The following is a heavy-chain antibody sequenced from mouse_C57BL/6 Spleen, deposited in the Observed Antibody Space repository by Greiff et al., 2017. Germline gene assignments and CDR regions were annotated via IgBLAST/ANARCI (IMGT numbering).Heavy chain of an antibody. D-gene: IGHD2-3*01. Sequence: VQLQQSGTVLARPGASVKMSCKTSGYTFTSYWMHWVKQRPGQGLEWIGAIYPGNSDTSYNQKFKGKAKLTAVTSASTAYMELSRLTNEDSAFYSCTSPYYGYYEYFDVWGTGTTVTVSS. CDR2: IYPGNSDT. CDR3: TSPYYGYYEYFDV. CDR1: GYTFTSYW. J-gene: IGHJ1*03. V-gene: IGHV1-5*01.